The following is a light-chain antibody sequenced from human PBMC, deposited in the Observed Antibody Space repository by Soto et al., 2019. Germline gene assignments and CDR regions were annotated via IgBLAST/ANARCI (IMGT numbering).Light chain of an antibody. J-gene: IGKJ5*01. CDR3: QQYFHEPIT. V-gene: IGKV4-1*01. CDR1: QSLFYSSNNKDY. CDR2: WAS. Sequence: DIVMTPTPDSLAVSLGERATINCTSSQSLFYSSNNKDYLAWYQHKPGQSPKLVIYWASSRESGVPDRFSGSVSGTDFTLTFSTVQAEDVAVYYGQQYFHEPITFGQGTGLEIK.